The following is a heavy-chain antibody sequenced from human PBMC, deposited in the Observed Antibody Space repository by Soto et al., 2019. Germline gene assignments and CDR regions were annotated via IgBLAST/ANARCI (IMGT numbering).Heavy chain of an antibody. CDR3: PRGGLLLRGYYYGMDV. CDR1: GGTFSSYA. V-gene: IGHV1-69*01. Sequence: QVQLVQSGAEVKKPGSSVKVSCKASGGTFSSYAISWVRQATGQGLEWMEGIIPIFGTANYAQKFQGRVTITADESTSTAYMELSSLRSEDTAVYYCPRGGLLLRGYYYGMDVWGQGTTVTVSS. J-gene: IGHJ6*02. D-gene: IGHD2-15*01. CDR2: IIPIFGTA.